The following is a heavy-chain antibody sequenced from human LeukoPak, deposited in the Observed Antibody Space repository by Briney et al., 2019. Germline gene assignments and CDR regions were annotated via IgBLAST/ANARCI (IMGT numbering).Heavy chain of an antibody. CDR2: IYYSGST. V-gene: IGHV4-31*03. J-gene: IGHJ4*02. Sequence: SETLSLTCTVSGGSISSGGYYWSWIRQHPGRGLEWIGYIYYSGSTYYNPSLKSRVTISVDTSKNQFSLKLSSVTAADTAVYYCARDTYSESGYSGYDYFDYWGQGTLVTVSS. D-gene: IGHD5-12*01. CDR1: GGSISSGGYY. CDR3: ARDTYSESGYSGYDYFDY.